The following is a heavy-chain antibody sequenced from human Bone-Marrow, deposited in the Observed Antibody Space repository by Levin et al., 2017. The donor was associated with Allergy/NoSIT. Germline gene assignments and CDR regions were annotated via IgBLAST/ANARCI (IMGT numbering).Heavy chain of an antibody. CDR2: VIPIVGIA. Sequence: KISCKASGGTFRSYSVSWVRQAPGQGLEWMGRVIPIVGIANYAQKFHGRVTITADKSTNTAYMELNSLRSEDTAVYYCASLLNYDILTGFSYYYMDVWGTGTAVTVSS. CDR3: ASLLNYDILTGFSYYYMDV. CDR1: GGTFRSYS. D-gene: IGHD3-9*01. J-gene: IGHJ6*03. V-gene: IGHV1-69*02.